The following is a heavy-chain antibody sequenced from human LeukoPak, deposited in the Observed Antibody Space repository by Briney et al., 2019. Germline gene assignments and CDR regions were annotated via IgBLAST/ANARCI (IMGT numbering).Heavy chain of an antibody. J-gene: IGHJ4*02. CDR2: IKQDGTEK. V-gene: IGHV3-7*04. CDR3: ARDGGGWTFLDH. Sequence: GGSLRLSCAASGFTFSNYWMSWVRQAPGKGLEWAANIKQDGTEKYFVGSVKGRFTISRDNAKNSVFLQMNSLRAEDTAVYYCARDGGGWTFLDHWGQGTPVTVSS. D-gene: IGHD6-19*01. CDR1: GFTFSNYW.